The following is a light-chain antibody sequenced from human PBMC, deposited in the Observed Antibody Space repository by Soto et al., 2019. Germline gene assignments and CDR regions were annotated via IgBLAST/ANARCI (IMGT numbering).Light chain of an antibody. Sequence: QSALTQPASVSGSPGQSITISCTGTSSDVGGYNYVSWSQQHPGKAPKLVIYEVSNRPSGVSNRFSGSKSGNTASLTISGLQAEDEADYYCFSFTRRSTWVFGGGTKVTVL. CDR1: SSDVGGYNY. J-gene: IGLJ3*02. V-gene: IGLV2-14*01. CDR2: EVS. CDR3: FSFTRRSTWV.